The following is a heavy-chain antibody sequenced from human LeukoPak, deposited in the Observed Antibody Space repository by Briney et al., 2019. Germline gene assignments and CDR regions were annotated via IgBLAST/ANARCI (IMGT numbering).Heavy chain of an antibody. CDR1: GFTFSSYA. Sequence: LPGGSLRLSCAASGFTFSSYAMHWVRQAPGKGLEWVAVISYDGSNKYYADSVKGRFTISRDNSKNTLYLQMNSLRAEDTAVYYCAREPSRITYYDILTGYSLQEDYYYGMDVWGQGTTVTVSS. CDR2: ISYDGSNK. CDR3: AREPSRITYYDILTGYSLQEDYYYGMDV. D-gene: IGHD3-9*01. V-gene: IGHV3-30-3*01. J-gene: IGHJ6*02.